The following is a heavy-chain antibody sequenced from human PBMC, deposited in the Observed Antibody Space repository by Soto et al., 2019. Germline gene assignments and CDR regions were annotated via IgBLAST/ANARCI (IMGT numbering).Heavy chain of an antibody. Sequence: SETLSLTCTVSGGSISSYYWSWIRQPPGKGLEWIGEINHSGSPNYNPSLKSRVTISVDTSKNQFSLKLSSVTAADTAVYYCATGRWRFLFGYWGQGTLVTVSS. CDR1: GGSISSYY. CDR2: INHSGSP. V-gene: IGHV4-34*01. J-gene: IGHJ4*02. D-gene: IGHD3-3*01. CDR3: ATGRWRFLFGY.